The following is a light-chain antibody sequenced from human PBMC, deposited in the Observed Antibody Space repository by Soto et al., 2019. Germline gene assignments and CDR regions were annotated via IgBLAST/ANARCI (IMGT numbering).Light chain of an antibody. V-gene: IGLV2-8*01. CDR3: NSYAGRNNFV. Sequence: QSALTQPPSAPGSPGQSITISCTGSRDDVGGYNYVSWYQQHPGKAPKLIIYDVHKRPSGVPDRFSGSKSDNTASLTVSGLQTEDEADYYCNSYAGRNNFVFGTGTKLTVL. CDR2: DVH. CDR1: RDDVGGYNY. J-gene: IGLJ1*01.